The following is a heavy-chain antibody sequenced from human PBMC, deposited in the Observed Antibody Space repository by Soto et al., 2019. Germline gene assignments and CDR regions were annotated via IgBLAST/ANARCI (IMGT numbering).Heavy chain of an antibody. CDR1: GFNFSDYY. CDR3: ARDELNPLPDAAFDI. D-gene: IGHD1-1*01. Sequence: GGSLSLSCAASGFNFSDYYMSWIRQAPGKGLEWVSYISSSGTFVNYADSVRGRFTISRDDAQNSLYLQMHSLRAEDTAVYYCARDELNPLPDAAFDIWGQGTMVTVS. J-gene: IGHJ3*02. CDR2: ISSSGTFV. V-gene: IGHV3-11*01.